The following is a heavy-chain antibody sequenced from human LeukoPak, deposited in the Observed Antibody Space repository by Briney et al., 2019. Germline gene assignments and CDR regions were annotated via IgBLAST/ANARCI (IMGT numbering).Heavy chain of an antibody. V-gene: IGHV3-7*01. CDR2: IKQDGSEK. D-gene: IGHD1-26*01. Sequence: GGSLRLSCAASGFTFSSYWMSWVRQAPGKGLEWGANIKQDGSEKYYVDSVKGRFTISRDNAKNSVYLQMNSLRAEDTAVYYCARDTNVEFVEWAPLFDYWGQGTLVTVSS. CDR3: ARDTNVEFVEWAPLFDY. J-gene: IGHJ4*02. CDR1: GFTFSSYW.